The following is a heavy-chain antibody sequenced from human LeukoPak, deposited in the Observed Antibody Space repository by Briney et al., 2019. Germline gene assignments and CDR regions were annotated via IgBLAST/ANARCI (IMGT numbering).Heavy chain of an antibody. CDR3: ARDWELLPESYYYYIDV. J-gene: IGHJ6*03. Sequence: SETLSLTCTVSGGSISSYYWGWIRQPAGKGLEGIGRIYTSGSTNYNPSLKSRVTMSVDTSKNQFSLKLSSVTAAHTAVYYCARDWELLPESYYYYIDVWGKGTTVTVSS. CDR2: IYTSGST. D-gene: IGHD1-26*01. CDR1: GGSISSYY. V-gene: IGHV4-4*07.